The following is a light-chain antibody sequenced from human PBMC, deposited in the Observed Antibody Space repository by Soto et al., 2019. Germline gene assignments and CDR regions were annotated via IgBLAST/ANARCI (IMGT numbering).Light chain of an antibody. J-gene: IGKJ2*01. CDR1: QSVSASQ. Sequence: ETVLTQSPGTLSLSPGERVTLSCRASQSVSASQLAWYQQKPGQSPRLLIYGVSSRATGIPDRFGGSGSGTDFTLTISRLEPEDFAVYYCHQYSNPPHTFGKGTKLEI. CDR3: HQYSNPPHT. V-gene: IGKV3-20*01. CDR2: GVS.